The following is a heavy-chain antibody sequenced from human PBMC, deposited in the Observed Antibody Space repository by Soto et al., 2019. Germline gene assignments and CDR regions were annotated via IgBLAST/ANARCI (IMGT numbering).Heavy chain of an antibody. CDR3: ARAPNKSLVDY. J-gene: IGHJ4*02. CDR2: IYYSGST. V-gene: IGHV4-59*12. Sequence: SQTLSLTCTVSGGSISSYYWSWIRQPPGKGLEWIGYIYYSGSTNYNPSLKSRVTISVDTSKNQLSLKLSSVTAADTAVYYCARAPNKSLVDYWGEGTLVTVSS. CDR1: GGSISSYY.